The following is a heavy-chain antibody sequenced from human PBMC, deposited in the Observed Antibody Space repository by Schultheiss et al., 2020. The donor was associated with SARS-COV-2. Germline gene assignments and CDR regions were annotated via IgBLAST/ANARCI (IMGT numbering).Heavy chain of an antibody. Sequence: SETLSLTCAVYGGSFSGYYWSWIRQPPGKGLEWIGEINHSGSTNYNPSLRSRVTMSVDTSKNQFSLKLSSVTAADTAVYYCARSVQLYAFDIWGQGTMVTVSS. D-gene: IGHD6-13*01. CDR2: INHSGST. CDR3: ARSVQLYAFDI. J-gene: IGHJ3*02. CDR1: GGSFSGYY. V-gene: IGHV4-34*01.